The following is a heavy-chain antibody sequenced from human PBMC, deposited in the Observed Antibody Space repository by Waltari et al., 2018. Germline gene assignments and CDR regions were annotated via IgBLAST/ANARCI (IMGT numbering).Heavy chain of an antibody. CDR2: ISSRGSTI. CDR3: ARIIVGATK. Sequence: EVQLVESGGGLVQPGGSLRLSCAASGFTFSSYEMNWVRQAPGKGLEGVSYISSRGSTIYYADSVKGRFTISRDNAKNSLYLQMNSLRAEDTAVYYCARIIVGATKWGQGTLVTVSS. D-gene: IGHD1-26*01. J-gene: IGHJ4*02. V-gene: IGHV3-48*03. CDR1: GFTFSSYE.